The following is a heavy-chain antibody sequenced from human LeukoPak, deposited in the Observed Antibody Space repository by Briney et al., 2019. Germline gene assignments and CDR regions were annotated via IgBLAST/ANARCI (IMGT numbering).Heavy chain of an antibody. Sequence: SDTLSLTCGASDGSLDIYYWMFVRQPPGKGLQWIGEITYRGGPSYHPSLRSRVTISIDASQRHISLRLNSVTAADTAVYYCATYGGDWKFASWGQGTLVTVSS. CDR1: DGSLDIYY. CDR2: ITYRGGP. J-gene: IGHJ4*02. D-gene: IGHD2-21*01. CDR3: ATYGGDWKFAS. V-gene: IGHV4-34*01.